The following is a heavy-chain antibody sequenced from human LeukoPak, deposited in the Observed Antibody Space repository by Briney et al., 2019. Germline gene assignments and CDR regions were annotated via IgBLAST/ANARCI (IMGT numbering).Heavy chain of an antibody. V-gene: IGHV4-39*01. CDR3: VRKGRLRAVAGTGVDY. J-gene: IGHJ4*02. CDR1: GGSISSSSYY. Sequence: PSETLSLTCTVSGGSISSSSYYWGWIRQPPGKGLEWIGSIYYSGSTYYNPSLKSRVTISVDTSKNQFSLKLSSVTAADTAVYYCVRKGRLRAVAGTGVDYWGQGTLVTVSS. D-gene: IGHD6-19*01. CDR2: IYYSGST.